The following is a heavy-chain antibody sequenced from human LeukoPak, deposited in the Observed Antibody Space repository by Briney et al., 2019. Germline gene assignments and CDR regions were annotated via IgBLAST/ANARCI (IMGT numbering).Heavy chain of an antibody. CDR1: GFTFSSYR. V-gene: IGHV3-7*01. D-gene: IGHD1-26*01. CDR2: IKQDGSEK. Sequence: PGGSLRLSCAASGFTFSSYRMSWVRQAPGKGLEWVANIKQDGSEKYYVDSVKGRFTISRDNAKNSLYLQMNSLRAEDTAVYYCAREGYSGSYSDAFDIWGQGTMVTVSS. J-gene: IGHJ3*02. CDR3: AREGYSGSYSDAFDI.